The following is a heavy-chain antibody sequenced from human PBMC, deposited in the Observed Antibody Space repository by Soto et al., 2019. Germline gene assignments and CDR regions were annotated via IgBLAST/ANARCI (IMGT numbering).Heavy chain of an antibody. CDR3: ARTSGSSSSVDY. CDR2: IYYSGST. CDR1: GGSISSGGYY. V-gene: IGHV4-31*03. J-gene: IGHJ4*02. Sequence: QVQLQESGPGLVKPSQTLSLTCTVYGGSISSGGYYWSWIRQHPGKGLEWIGYIYYSGSTYYNPSLKSRVTISVETSKNQFSLKLSSVTAAVTAVYYCARTSGSSSSVDYWVQGTLVTVSS. D-gene: IGHD6-6*01.